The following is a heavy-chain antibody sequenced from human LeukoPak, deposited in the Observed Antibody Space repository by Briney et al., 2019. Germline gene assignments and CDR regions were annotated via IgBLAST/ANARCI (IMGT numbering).Heavy chain of an antibody. D-gene: IGHD1-26*01. Sequence: GGSLRLSCAASGFTFSSYAMSWVRRAPGKGLEWVSGIRGTGGNTYYADSVKGRFTISRDNSKNTLYLQMNSLRAEDTAVFYCAKDREYSGSYRPGPTRYYYGMDVWGQGTTVTVSS. CDR1: GFTFSSYA. V-gene: IGHV3-23*01. J-gene: IGHJ6*02. CDR2: IRGTGGNT. CDR3: AKDREYSGSYRPGPTRYYYGMDV.